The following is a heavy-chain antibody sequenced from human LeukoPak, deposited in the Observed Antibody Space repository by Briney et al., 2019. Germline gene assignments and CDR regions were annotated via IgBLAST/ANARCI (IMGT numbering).Heavy chain of an antibody. CDR3: ARGRDPDIVVVPAAIHFDY. D-gene: IGHD2-2*02. CDR2: MDSGGNT. J-gene: IGHJ4*02. CDR1: GFTFSSYA. V-gene: IGHV3-23*01. Sequence: GGSLRLSCAASGFTFSSYAMSWVRQAPGKGLEWVSSMDSGGNTYYADSIKGRFIISRDNSKNTLYLQMSALRAEDTAVYYCARGRDPDIVVVPAAIHFDYWGQGTLVTVSS.